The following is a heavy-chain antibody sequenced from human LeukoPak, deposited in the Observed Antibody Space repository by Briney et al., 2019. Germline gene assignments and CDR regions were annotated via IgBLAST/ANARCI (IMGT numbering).Heavy chain of an antibody. CDR1: GFTFSSYE. CDR3: AIDLDTAMAYDGFNI. J-gene: IGHJ3*02. V-gene: IGHV3-74*01. Sequence: GRSLRLSCAASGFTFSSYEMNSVRQAPGKGLEWVSRINSDGSSTSYADSVKGRFTISRDNAKNTLYLQMNSLRAEDTAVYYCAIDLDTAMAYDGFNIWGQGTMVTVSS. D-gene: IGHD5-18*01. CDR2: INSDGSST.